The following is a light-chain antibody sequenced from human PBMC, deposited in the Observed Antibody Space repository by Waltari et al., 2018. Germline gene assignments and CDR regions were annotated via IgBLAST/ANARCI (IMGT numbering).Light chain of an antibody. CDR2: VNSDGSH. V-gene: IGLV4-69*01. CDR1: GGHSTYS. Sequence: QLMLTQSPSASASLGASVKLTCTLSGGHSTYSIAWHQQQPQKGPRYLMKVNSDGSHIKGDGIPDLCSGSSSGAGRYLTLSSLQSEDEADYYCQTGGFGIWVFGGGTKLTVL. J-gene: IGLJ3*02. CDR3: QTGGFGIWV.